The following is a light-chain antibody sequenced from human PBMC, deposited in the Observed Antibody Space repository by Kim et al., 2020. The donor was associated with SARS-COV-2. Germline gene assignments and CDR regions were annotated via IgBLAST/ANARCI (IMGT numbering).Light chain of an antibody. J-gene: IGLJ3*02. CDR1: SSDVGDYNY. Sequence: QSALTQPRSVSGSPGQSVTISCTGTSSDVGDYNYVSWYQQHPGKAPKLMIYDVSKRPSGVPDRFSGSKSGNTASLTISGLQAEDEADYYCCSYAGSYPWVFGGGTQLTVL. CDR2: DVS. V-gene: IGLV2-11*01. CDR3: CSYAGSYPWV.